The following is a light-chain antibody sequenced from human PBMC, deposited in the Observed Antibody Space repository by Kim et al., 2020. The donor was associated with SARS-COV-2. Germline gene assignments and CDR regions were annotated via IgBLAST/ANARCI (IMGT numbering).Light chain of an antibody. CDR2: GKN. CDR3: NSRDSNDTVV. Sequence: VDLGQTARITSEGDRLRSSYATWYQKKPGQAPILVIYGKNKRPSGIPDRFSGSSSGNTASLTLTGTQAGDEADYYCNSRDSNDTVVFGGGPQLPVL. CDR1: RLRSSY. V-gene: IGLV3-19*01. J-gene: IGLJ2*01.